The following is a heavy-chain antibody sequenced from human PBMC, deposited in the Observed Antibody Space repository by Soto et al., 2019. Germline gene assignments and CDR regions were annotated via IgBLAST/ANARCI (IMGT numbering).Heavy chain of an antibody. CDR3: ARAFGGFGLHLALYYYGMDV. CDR2: IIPIFGTA. V-gene: IGHV1-69*13. Sequence: GASVKVSCKASGGTFSSYAISWVRQAPGQGLEWIGGIIPIFGTANYAQKFQGRVTITADESTSTAYMELSSLRSVDTAVYFCARAFGGFGLHLALYYYGMDVWGQGTTVTVSS. CDR1: GGTFSSYA. D-gene: IGHD3-16*01. J-gene: IGHJ6*02.